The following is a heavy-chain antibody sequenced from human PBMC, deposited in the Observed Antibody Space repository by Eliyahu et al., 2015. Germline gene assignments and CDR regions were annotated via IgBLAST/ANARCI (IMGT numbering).Heavy chain of an antibody. Sequence: EVQLVESGGGLVQXGGSLRLSCAASGXXFSSXSMNWVRQAXGKGLEWVSYISSSSSTIXYADSVKGRFTISRDNAKNSLYLQMNSLRDEDTAVYYCARLTSGDPVYGMDVWGKGTTVTVSS. J-gene: IGHJ6*04. CDR1: GXXFSSXS. CDR2: ISSSSSTI. D-gene: IGHD4-17*01. V-gene: IGHV3-48*02. CDR3: ARLTSGDPVYGMDV.